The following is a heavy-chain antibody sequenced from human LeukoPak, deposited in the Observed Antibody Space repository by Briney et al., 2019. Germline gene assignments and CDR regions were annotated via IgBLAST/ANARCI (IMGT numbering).Heavy chain of an antibody. D-gene: IGHD6-19*01. CDR2: ISGSGGST. CDR3: AKDGAGYSSGWYLDY. V-gene: IGHV3-23*01. J-gene: IGHJ4*02. Sequence: GGSLRLSCAASGFTFSSYAMSWVRQAPGKGLEWVSAISGSGGSTYYADSVKGRFTISRDNSKNTLYLQMNSLRAEDTAVYYCAKDGAGYSSGWYLDYWGQGTLVTVSS. CDR1: GFTFSSYA.